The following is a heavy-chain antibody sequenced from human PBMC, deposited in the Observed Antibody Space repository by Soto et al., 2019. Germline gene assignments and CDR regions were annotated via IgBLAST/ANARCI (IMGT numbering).Heavy chain of an antibody. D-gene: IGHD7-27*01. CDR3: TRAFWADDAFDI. Sequence: GGSLRLSCAASGFTFGNAWMNWVRQAPGKGLEWVGRIKSKTDGGTTDYAAPVKGRFTISRDDSKNTLYLQMNSLKTEDTAVYYCTRAFWADDAFDIWGQGTMVTVSS. J-gene: IGHJ3*02. CDR1: GFTFGNAW. CDR2: IKSKTDGGTT. V-gene: IGHV3-15*07.